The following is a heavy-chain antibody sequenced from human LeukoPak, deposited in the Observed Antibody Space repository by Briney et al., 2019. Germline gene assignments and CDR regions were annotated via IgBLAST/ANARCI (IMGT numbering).Heavy chain of an antibody. CDR1: GGSISSSSYY. CDR3: ARVRCSGGSCRTGAFDY. J-gene: IGHJ4*02. D-gene: IGHD2-15*01. Sequence: SETLSLTCTVSGGSISSSSYYWGWIRQPPGKGLEWIGGVFYTGSTYYNPSLKSRVTISVDTSKNQFSLKLSSVTAADTAVYYCARVRCSGGSCRTGAFDYWGQGTLVTVSS. CDR2: VFYTGST. V-gene: IGHV4-39*07.